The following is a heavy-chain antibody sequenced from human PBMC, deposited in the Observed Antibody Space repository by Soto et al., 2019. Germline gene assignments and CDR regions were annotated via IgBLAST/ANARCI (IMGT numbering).Heavy chain of an antibody. D-gene: IGHD6-13*01. V-gene: IGHV1-69*01. J-gene: IGHJ6*02. CDR3: ARVAIAAAGTEIYYYYGMDV. Sequence: QVQLVQSGAEVKKPGSSVKVSCTASGGTFSSYAISWVRQAPGQGLEWMGGIIPIFGTANYAQKFQGRVTITADESTSTAYMELSSLRSEDTAVYYCARVAIAAAGTEIYYYYGMDVWGQGTTVTVSS. CDR1: GGTFSSYA. CDR2: IIPIFGTA.